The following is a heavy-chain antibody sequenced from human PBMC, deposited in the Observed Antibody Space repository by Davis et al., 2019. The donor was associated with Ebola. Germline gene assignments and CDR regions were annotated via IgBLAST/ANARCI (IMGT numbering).Heavy chain of an antibody. CDR3: ARDLIAGAGYYYYGLDV. CDR1: GFIFAKYA. Sequence: GESLKISCGASGFIFAKYAMTWVRQAPGRGLEWVANLKQDGNEEYYVDSVKGRFTISRDNVKNSLYLKMNSLRAEDTAVYYCARDLIAGAGYYYYGLDVWGQGTTVTVSS. D-gene: IGHD6-13*01. CDR2: LKQDGNEE. V-gene: IGHV3-7*01. J-gene: IGHJ6*02.